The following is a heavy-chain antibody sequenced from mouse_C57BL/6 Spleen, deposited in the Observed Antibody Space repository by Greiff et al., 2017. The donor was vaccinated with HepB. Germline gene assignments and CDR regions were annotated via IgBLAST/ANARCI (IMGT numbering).Heavy chain of an antibody. V-gene: IGHV5-16*01. CDR1: GFTFSDYY. D-gene: IGHD2-2*01. CDR3: AREGGLRRENAMDY. CDR2: INYDGSST. J-gene: IGHJ4*01. Sequence: EVKLMESEGGLVQPGRSMKLSCTASGFTFSDYYMAWVRQVPEKGLEWVANINYDGSSTYYLDSLKSRFIISRDNAKNILYLQMSSLKSEDTATYYCAREGGLRRENAMDYWGQGTSVTVSS.